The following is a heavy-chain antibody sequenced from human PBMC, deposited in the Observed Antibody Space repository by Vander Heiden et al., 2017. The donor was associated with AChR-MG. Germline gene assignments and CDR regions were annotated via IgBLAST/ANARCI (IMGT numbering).Heavy chain of an antibody. CDR2: ISYDGGNE. V-gene: IGHV3-30*18. Sequence: QVQLVESGGGVVQPGRSLRLSCAASGFTFSSYARHWVRQAPGKGLEWVSFISYDGGNEYYADSVKGRFTISRDNSKNTLYLQMNSLGAEDTAVYYCAKVAVSIRVYDIWGHGTVVTVSS. J-gene: IGHJ3*02. CDR3: AKVAVSIRVYDI. CDR1: GFTFSSYA.